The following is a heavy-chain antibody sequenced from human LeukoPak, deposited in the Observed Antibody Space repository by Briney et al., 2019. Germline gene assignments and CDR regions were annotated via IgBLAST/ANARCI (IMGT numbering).Heavy chain of an antibody. CDR3: AKHHRTGTTSRYFDY. CDR1: GFTFSNHT. Sequence: GGSLRLSCAASGFTFSNHTMHWVRQDPGKGVEWVAIISYDATSDYYADSVKGRFTISRDNSRNTLYLQMNSLRAEDTAVYYCAKHHRTGTTSRYFDYWGQGTLVTVSS. D-gene: IGHD1-7*01. V-gene: IGHV3-30-3*02. J-gene: IGHJ4*02. CDR2: ISYDATSD.